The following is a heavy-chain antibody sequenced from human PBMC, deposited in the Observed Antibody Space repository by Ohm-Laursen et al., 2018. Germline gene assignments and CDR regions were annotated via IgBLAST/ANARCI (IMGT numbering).Heavy chain of an antibody. Sequence: GTLSLTCTVSGGSISSYYWSWIRQPPGKGLEWIGYIYNSGSTNYNPSLKSRVTISVDTSKNQFSLRLKSVTAADTAVYYCASNNDSSGYYLGYWGQGTLVTVSS. CDR1: GGSISSYY. CDR2: IYNSGST. CDR3: ASNNDSSGYYLGY. J-gene: IGHJ4*02. D-gene: IGHD3-22*01. V-gene: IGHV4-59*01.